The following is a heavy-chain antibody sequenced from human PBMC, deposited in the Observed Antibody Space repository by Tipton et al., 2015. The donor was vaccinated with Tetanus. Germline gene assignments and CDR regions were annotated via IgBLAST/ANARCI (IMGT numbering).Heavy chain of an antibody. J-gene: IGHJ5*02. CDR3: ARGAYSYDSSGYYYLLDP. Sequence: PGLVKPSETLSLTCTVSGGSISNYYWSWIRQPPGKGLEWIGYIYYSGSTNYNPSLKSRVTISVDTSKNQFSLKLSSVTAADTAVYYCARGAYSYDSSGYYYLLDPWGQGTLVTVSS. D-gene: IGHD3-22*01. CDR2: IYYSGST. V-gene: IGHV4-59*01. CDR1: GGSISNYY.